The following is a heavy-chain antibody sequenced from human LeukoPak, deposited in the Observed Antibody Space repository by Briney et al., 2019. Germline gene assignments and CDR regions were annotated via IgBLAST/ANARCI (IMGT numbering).Heavy chain of an antibody. CDR3: ARDRGYSYGYHYYYGMDV. CDR1: GGSISSSSYY. J-gene: IGHJ6*02. Sequence: PSETLSLTCTVSGGSISSSSYYWGWIRQPPGKGLEWIGYIYYSGSTYYNPSLKSRVTISVDTSKNQFSLKLSSVTAADTAVYYCARDRGYSYGYHYYYGMDVWGQGTTVTVSS. D-gene: IGHD5-18*01. CDR2: IYYSGST. V-gene: IGHV4-31*03.